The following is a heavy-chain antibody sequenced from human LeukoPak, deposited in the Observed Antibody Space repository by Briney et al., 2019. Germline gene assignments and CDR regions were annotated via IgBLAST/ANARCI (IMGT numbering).Heavy chain of an antibody. V-gene: IGHV1-2*06. CDR2: INPNSGDT. J-gene: IGHJ4*02. Sequence: AASVKVSCKASGYTFTGYHMHWVRQAPGQGLEWMGRINPNSGDTNNAQKFQGRVTMTTDTSTSTAYMELRSLRSDDTAVYYCARSSRWLSPGRESDSWGQGTLVTVSS. CDR3: ARSSRWLSPGRESDS. D-gene: IGHD4-23*01. CDR1: GYTFTGYH.